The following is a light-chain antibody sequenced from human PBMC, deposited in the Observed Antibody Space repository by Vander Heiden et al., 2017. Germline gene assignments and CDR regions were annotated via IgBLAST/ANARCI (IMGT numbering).Light chain of an antibody. J-gene: IGLJ2*01. CDR1: ALPKQY. V-gene: IGLV3-25*03. CDR2: KDR. Sequence: SYELTQPPSVSVSPGQTARITCSGDALPKQYAYWYQQKPGQAPVLVIDKDRERTAGIPERFSGSSSGTTVTLTMRGGQAEDEDDYDCQAADSSGTDFGGGTKLTVL. CDR3: QAADSSGTD.